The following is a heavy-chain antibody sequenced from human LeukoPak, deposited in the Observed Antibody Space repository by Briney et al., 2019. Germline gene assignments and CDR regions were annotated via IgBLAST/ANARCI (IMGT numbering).Heavy chain of an antibody. CDR1: VFSFSTYV. CDR2: IKQDGREN. CDR3: ARVMGNYGVFSPHYYYYYYMDV. D-gene: IGHD4-11*01. J-gene: IGHJ6*03. Sequence: QTVSCPACVFSFSTYVLHWVRQAAGRGGEGVASIKQDGRENYQVAFLQDRITISRHNAKNSLYLQMSSLRAEDTAVYFCARVMGNYGVFSPHYYYYYYMDVWGKGTRSPSP. V-gene: IGHV3-7*01.